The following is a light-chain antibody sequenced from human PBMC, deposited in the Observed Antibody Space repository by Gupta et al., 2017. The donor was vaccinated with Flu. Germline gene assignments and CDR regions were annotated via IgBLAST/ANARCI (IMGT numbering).Light chain of an antibody. CDR3: SSYTSSSTVV. V-gene: IGLV2-14*03. CDR2: DVS. J-gene: IGLJ2*01. Sequence: QSALTQPASVSGSPGQSITISCTGTSSDVGGSNSVSWYQHHPGKAPKLMIYDVSDRPSGVSNRCSGSKSGNTASLTISGLQAEDEADYYCSSYTSSSTVVFGGGTKLTVL. CDR1: SSDVGGSNS.